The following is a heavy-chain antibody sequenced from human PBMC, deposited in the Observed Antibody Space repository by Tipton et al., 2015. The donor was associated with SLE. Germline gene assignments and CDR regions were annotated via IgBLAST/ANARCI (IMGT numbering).Heavy chain of an antibody. V-gene: IGHV4-4*07. Sequence: TLSLTCTVSGGSIGTHYWSWIRQSAGKGLEWIGRIHTSETTAYNPSLQSRVTMSVDTSKKQFSLNLTSVTAADTAVYYCARILPDYFFYGMDVWGQGTTVTVSS. J-gene: IGHJ6*02. CDR1: GGSIGTHY. D-gene: IGHD3-3*01. CDR2: IHTSETT. CDR3: ARILPDYFFYGMDV.